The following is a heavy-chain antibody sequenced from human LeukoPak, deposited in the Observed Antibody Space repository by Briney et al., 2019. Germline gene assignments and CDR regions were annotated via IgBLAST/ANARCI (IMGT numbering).Heavy chain of an antibody. Sequence: PGGSLRLSCAASGFTFSSYSMNWVRQAPGKGLEWVPSISSSSSYIYYADSVKGRFTISRDNAKNSLYLQMNSLRAEDTAVYYCASHMVRGVIRYYFDYWGQGTLVTVSS. J-gene: IGHJ4*02. CDR1: GFTFSSYS. CDR3: ASHMVRGVIRYYFDY. D-gene: IGHD3-10*01. CDR2: ISSSSSYI. V-gene: IGHV3-21*01.